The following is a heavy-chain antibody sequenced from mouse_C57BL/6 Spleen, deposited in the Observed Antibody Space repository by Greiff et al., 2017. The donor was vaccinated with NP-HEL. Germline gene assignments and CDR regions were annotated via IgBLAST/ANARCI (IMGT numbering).Heavy chain of an antibody. CDR1: GYTFTSYW. J-gene: IGHJ1*03. V-gene: IGHV1-52*01. CDR2: IDPSDSET. CDR3: ARPTVVATPHWYFDV. D-gene: IGHD1-1*01. Sequence: QVQLQQPGAELVRPGSSVKLSCKASGYTFTSYWMHWVKQRPIQGLEWIGNIDPSDSETHYNQKFKDKATLTVDKSSSTAYMQLSSLTSEDSAVYYCARPTVVATPHWYFDVWGTGTTVTVSS.